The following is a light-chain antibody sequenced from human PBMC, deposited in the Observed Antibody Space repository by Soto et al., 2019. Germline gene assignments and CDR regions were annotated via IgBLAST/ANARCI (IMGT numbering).Light chain of an antibody. CDR1: QSVSSSY. CDR3: QQYKSYSRT. V-gene: IGKV3-20*01. CDR2: DAS. J-gene: IGKJ1*01. Sequence: EIFLTQSPVTLSLSPGERATLSCRASQSVSSSYLAWYQQKPGQAPRLLIYDASNRATGIPARFSGSGSGTEFILTVSRLQSEDFAAYYCQQYKSYSRTFGQGTKVDIK.